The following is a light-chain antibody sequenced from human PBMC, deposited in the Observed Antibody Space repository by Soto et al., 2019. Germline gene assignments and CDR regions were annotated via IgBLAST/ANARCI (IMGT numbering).Light chain of an antibody. CDR3: QQYGTSPYT. CDR2: AAS. J-gene: IGKJ2*01. V-gene: IGKV3-20*01. CDR1: QSVSKMF. Sequence: EIVLTQSPDTLSLSPGERATLSCRASQSVSKMFLAWYQQKPGQAPRLLIYAASSRATGIPDRFSGSGSGTEFTLTIRRLEPEDFAVYYCQQYGTSPYTFGQGTKLEIK.